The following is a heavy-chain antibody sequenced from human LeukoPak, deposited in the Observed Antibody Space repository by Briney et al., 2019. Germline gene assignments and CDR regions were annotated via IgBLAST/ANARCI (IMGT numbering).Heavy chain of an antibody. CDR3: ARDRDYALDY. J-gene: IGHJ4*02. CDR2: INQDGGEK. Sequence: GGSLRLSCAGSGFTFSTYWMTWVRQAPGKGLEWVANINQDGGEKYYVDSVKGRFTISRDNAKNSLSLQMNSLRDEDTALYYCARDRDYALDYWGQGTLVTVSS. D-gene: IGHD4-17*01. CDR1: GFTFSTYW. V-gene: IGHV3-7*01.